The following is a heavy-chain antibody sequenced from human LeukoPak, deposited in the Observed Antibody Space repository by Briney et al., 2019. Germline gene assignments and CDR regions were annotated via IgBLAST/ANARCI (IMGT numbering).Heavy chain of an antibody. CDR2: INPSGGST. V-gene: IGHV1-46*01. CDR3: ARAPPDERELLKGFEKSFEP. J-gene: IGHJ5*02. Sequence: ASVKVSCKASGCTFTSYYMHWVRQAPGQGLEWMGIINPSGGSTSYEQKFQGRVTMTRDMSTSTVYMELSSLRSADTAVYYCARAPPDERELLKGFEKSFEPWGQGTLVTVSS. CDR1: GCTFTSYY. D-gene: IGHD1-26*01.